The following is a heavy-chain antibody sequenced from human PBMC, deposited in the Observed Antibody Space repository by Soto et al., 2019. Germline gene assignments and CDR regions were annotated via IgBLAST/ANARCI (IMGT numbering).Heavy chain of an antibody. CDR2: IYYSGST. CDR1: GGSISSGGYF. J-gene: IGHJ6*02. Sequence: QVQLQESGPGLVKPSQTLSLTCTVSGGSISSGGYFWSWIRQHPGKGLEWIGFIYYSGSTYYNPSLKSRVTISVDKSKNQFSLKLSSVTAADTAVYYCAREGAAPYYYYGMDVWGQGTTVTVSS. D-gene: IGHD6-6*01. CDR3: AREGAAPYYYYGMDV. V-gene: IGHV4-31*03.